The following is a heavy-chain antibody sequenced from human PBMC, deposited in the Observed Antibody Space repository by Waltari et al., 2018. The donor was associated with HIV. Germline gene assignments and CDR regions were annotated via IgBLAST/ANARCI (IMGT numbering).Heavy chain of an antibody. J-gene: IGHJ3*02. CDR1: GYSISSGYY. Sequence: QVQLQESGPGLVKPSETLSLTCAVPGYSISSGYYWGWIRQPPGKGLEWIGSIYHSGTTFYNPSLESRVTMSVDTSTNQFSLKLSSVTAADTAVHYCARGNLVDCTFDIWGQGKMVTVSS. V-gene: IGHV4-38-2*01. CDR2: IYHSGTT. CDR3: ARGNLVDCTFDI. D-gene: IGHD3-9*01.